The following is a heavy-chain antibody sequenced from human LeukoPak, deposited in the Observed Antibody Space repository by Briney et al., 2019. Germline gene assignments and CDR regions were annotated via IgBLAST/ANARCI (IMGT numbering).Heavy chain of an antibody. CDR3: ARDRDFWGYGGMDV. V-gene: IGHV3-30-3*01. Sequence: GGSLRLSCVASGFNFSNHAMHWVRQTPGKGPERVAVIAYHGTNEYDADSVKGRFTTSRDNSKNRLYLQMKSLTPEDTAVYYCARDRDFWGYGGMDVWGQGTTVTVSS. CDR2: IAYHGTNE. J-gene: IGHJ6*02. CDR1: GFNFSNHA. D-gene: IGHD3-3*01.